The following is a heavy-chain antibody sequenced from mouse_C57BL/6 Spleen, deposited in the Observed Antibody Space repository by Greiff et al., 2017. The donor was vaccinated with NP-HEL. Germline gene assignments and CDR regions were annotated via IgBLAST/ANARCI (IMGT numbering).Heavy chain of an antibody. Sequence: QVQLQQPGAELVMPGASVKLSCKASGYTFTSYWMHWVKQRPGQGLEWIGEIDPSDSYTNYNQKFKGKSTLTVDKSSSTAYMQLSSLTSEDSAVYDCASYGNYSYFDYWGQGTTLTVSS. CDR2: IDPSDSYT. D-gene: IGHD2-1*01. CDR3: ASYGNYSYFDY. J-gene: IGHJ2*01. CDR1: GYTFTSYW. V-gene: IGHV1-69*01.